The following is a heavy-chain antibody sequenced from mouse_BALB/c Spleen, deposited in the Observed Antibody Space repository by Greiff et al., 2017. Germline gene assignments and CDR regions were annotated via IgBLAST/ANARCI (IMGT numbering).Heavy chain of an antibody. CDR2: ISYSGST. CDR1: GHSITSDYA. D-gene: IGHD1-2*01. Sequence: DVKLVESGPGLVKPSQSLSLTCTVTGHSITSDYAWNWIRQFPGNKLEWMGYISYSGSTSYNPSLKSRISITRDTSKNQFFLQLNSVTTEDTATYYCARSGLRLPFDYWGQGTTLTVSS. V-gene: IGHV3-2*02. J-gene: IGHJ2*01. CDR3: ARSGLRLPFDY.